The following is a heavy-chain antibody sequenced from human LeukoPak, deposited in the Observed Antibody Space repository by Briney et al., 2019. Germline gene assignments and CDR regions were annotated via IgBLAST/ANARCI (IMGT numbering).Heavy chain of an antibody. J-gene: IGHJ4*02. V-gene: IGHV3-21*01. CDR3: AKCSGGSCYQSDDF. D-gene: IGHD2-15*01. CDR1: GFTFSRHS. Sequence: PGGSLRLSSAASGFTFSRHSMNWVRQAPGKGLEWVSSISSGGSYIYYGDSVKGRFTISRDNAKNSLYLQMNSLRAEDTAVYYCAKCSGGSCYQSDDFWGQGTLVTVSS. CDR2: ISSGGSYI.